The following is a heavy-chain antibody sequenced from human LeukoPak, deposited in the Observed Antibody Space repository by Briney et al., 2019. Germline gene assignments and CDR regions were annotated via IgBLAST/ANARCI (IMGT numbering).Heavy chain of an antibody. Sequence: GGSLRLSCAASGLTFSSYAMSWVRQAPGKGLEWVSGISWNSGSIGYADSVKGRFTISRDNAKNSLYLQMNSLRAEDTALYYCAKVRGYSYGLDYWGQGTLVTVSS. CDR2: ISWNSGSI. V-gene: IGHV3-9*01. CDR3: AKVRGYSYGLDY. D-gene: IGHD5-18*01. CDR1: GLTFSSYA. J-gene: IGHJ4*02.